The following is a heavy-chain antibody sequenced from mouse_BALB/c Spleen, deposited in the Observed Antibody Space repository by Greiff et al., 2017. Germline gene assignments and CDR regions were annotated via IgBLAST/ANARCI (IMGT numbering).Heavy chain of an antibody. CDR3: AGRDRYYGMAD. J-gene: IGHJ4*01. CDR2: IDPYYGGT. Sequence: VQLQQSGPELVKPGASVKISCKASGYSFTGYNMNWVKQSHGKSLEWIGNIDPYYGGTSYNQKFKGKATLTVDKSSSTAYMQLKSLTSEDSAVYNCAGRDRYYGMADWGQGTSVTVSA. CDR1: GYSFTGYN. V-gene: IGHV1S135*01.